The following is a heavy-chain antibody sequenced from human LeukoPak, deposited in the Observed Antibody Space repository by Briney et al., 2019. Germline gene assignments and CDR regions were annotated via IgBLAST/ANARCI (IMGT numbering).Heavy chain of an antibody. D-gene: IGHD7-27*01. CDR3: ARDSAGAQTNWFDP. Sequence: GASVKVSCKASGYTFTGYYMHWVRQAPGQGLEWMGWINPNSGGTNYAQKFQSRVTMTRDTSISTAYMELSRLRSDDTAVYYCARDSAGAQTNWFDPWGQGTLVTVSS. CDR1: GYTFTGYY. V-gene: IGHV1-2*02. CDR2: INPNSGGT. J-gene: IGHJ5*02.